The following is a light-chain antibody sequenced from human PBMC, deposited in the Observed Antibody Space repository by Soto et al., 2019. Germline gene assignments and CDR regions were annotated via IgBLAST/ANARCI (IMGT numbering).Light chain of an antibody. V-gene: IGKV3-20*01. CDR1: QTIGRQY. CDR2: GAS. J-gene: IGKJ2*01. Sequence: EIVLTQSPGTQSLSPGETATLSCRASQTIGRQYLFWYQQKPGQAPRLLIYGASNRATGIPDRFSGSGSGTDFTLTISRLEPEDFAVYYCHQYSSAPYTFGQGTNLEIK. CDR3: HQYSSAPYT.